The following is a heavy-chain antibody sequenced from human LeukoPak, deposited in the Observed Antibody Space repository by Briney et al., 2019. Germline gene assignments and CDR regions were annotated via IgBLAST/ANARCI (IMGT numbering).Heavy chain of an antibody. V-gene: IGHV4-30-4*08. Sequence: SGPTLVKPTQTLTLTCTFSGFSLSTSGVGVGWIRQPPGKALEWIGYIYYSGSTYYNPSLKSRVTISVDTSKNQFSLKLSSVTAADTAVYYCARHYGSGSALDAFDIWGQGTMVTVSS. J-gene: IGHJ3*02. CDR2: IYYSGST. D-gene: IGHD3-10*01. CDR3: ARHYGSGSALDAFDI. CDR1: GFSLSTSGVG.